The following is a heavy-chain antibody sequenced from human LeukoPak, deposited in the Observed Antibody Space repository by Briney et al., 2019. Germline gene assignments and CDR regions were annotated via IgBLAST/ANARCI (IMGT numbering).Heavy chain of an antibody. V-gene: IGHV3-48*03. CDR1: GFTFSSYE. Sequence: GGSLRLSCAASGFTFSSYEMNWVRQAPGKGLEWVSYISSRGSTIYYADSVKGRFTISRDNAKNSLYLQMNSLRAEDTAVYYCAELGIAMVGGVWGKGTTVTISS. J-gene: IGHJ6*04. CDR2: ISSRGSTI. CDR3: AELGIAMVGGV. D-gene: IGHD3-10*02.